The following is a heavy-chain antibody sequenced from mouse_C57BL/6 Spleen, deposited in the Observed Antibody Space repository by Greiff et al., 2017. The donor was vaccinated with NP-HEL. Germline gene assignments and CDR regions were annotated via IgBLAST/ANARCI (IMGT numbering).Heavy chain of an antibody. Sequence: QVQLQQPGAELVKPGASVKLSCKASGYTFTSYWMHWVKQRPGQGLEWIGMIHPNSGSTNYNEKFKSKATLTVDKSSSTAYMQLSSLTSEDSAVYYCARIDYYGSSPFDYWGQGTTLTVSS. CDR3: ARIDYYGSSPFDY. J-gene: IGHJ2*01. CDR1: GYTFTSYW. V-gene: IGHV1-64*01. D-gene: IGHD1-1*01. CDR2: IHPNSGST.